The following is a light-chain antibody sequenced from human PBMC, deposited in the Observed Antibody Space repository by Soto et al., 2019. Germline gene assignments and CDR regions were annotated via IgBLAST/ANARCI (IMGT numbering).Light chain of an antibody. J-gene: IGKJ2*01. CDR2: GAS. CDR1: QSISSN. CDR3: QQYNKWPPYT. Sequence: EIVMTQSPANLSVSPGERATLSCRASQSISSNLAWYQQKPGQGPRLLIYGASTRATGIPARFSGSGSGTEVTLTISSLQSEDFAVYYCQQYNKWPPYTFGQGTQLEIK. V-gene: IGKV3-15*01.